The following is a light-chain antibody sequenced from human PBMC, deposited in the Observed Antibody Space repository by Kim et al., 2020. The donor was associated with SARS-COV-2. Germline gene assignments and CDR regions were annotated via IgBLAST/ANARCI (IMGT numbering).Light chain of an antibody. CDR1: QRVSSN. V-gene: IGKV3-15*01. CDR2: GAS. J-gene: IGKJ4*01. CDR3: QHYNNWPVS. Sequence: EIVMTQSPATLSVSPGERATLSCRASQRVSSNLAWYQQKPGQAPRLLIFGASSRATGVPGRFSGSGSGTEFTLTISSLQSEDLAVYYCQHYNNWPVSFGGGTKVGIK.